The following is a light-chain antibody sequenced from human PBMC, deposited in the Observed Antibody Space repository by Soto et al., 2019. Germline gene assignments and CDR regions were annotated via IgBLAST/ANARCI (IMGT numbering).Light chain of an antibody. Sequence: ELVLTQSPATLSLSPGERATLSCRARQSVSSYLAWYQQKPGQAPCLLIYDASNRATDITARFSGSGAGTYFTLTIISLKPEEFAFYCCQQRSNWPLTFDGGTKVEIK. CDR2: DAS. V-gene: IGKV3-11*01. J-gene: IGKJ4*01. CDR1: QSVSSY. CDR3: QQRSNWPLT.